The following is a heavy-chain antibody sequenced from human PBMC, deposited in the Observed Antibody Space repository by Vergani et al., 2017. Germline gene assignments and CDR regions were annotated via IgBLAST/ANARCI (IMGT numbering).Heavy chain of an antibody. CDR3: ARTAIVVVPAANYGMDV. Sequence: QVQLVQSGAEVKTPGSSVQVSCKASGGTFSSYAISWVRQAPGQGLEWMGWINPNSGGTNYAQKFQGWVTMTRDTSISTAYMALSRLRSDDTAVYYCARTAIVVVPAANYGMDVWGQGTTVTVSS. CDR2: INPNSGGT. D-gene: IGHD2-2*01. V-gene: IGHV1-2*04. CDR1: GGTFSSYA. J-gene: IGHJ6*02.